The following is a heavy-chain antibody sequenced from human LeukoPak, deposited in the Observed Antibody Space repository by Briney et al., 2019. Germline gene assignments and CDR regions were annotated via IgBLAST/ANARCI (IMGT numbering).Heavy chain of an antibody. CDR1: GCSFSSFW. Sequence: PGGSLTLSCGASGCSFSSFWMTWVRQPPGKGLEWVANIYERGTKEHYVDSVKGRFTISRDNAMNSFYMQMNSLKGEDTAVDYCASAGDVEYWGQRTLVTVS. V-gene: IGHV3-7*03. CDR2: IYERGTKE. CDR3: ASAGDVEY. D-gene: IGHD6-13*01. J-gene: IGHJ4*02.